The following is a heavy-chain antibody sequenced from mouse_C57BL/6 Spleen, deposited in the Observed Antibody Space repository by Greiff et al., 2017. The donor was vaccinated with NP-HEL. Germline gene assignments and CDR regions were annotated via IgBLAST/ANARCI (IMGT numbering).Heavy chain of an antibody. CDR3: ARSGVYAMDY. CDR1: GFTFTDYY. J-gene: IGHJ4*01. V-gene: IGHV7-3*01. CDR2: IRNKANGYTT. Sequence: EVKLVESGGGLVQPGGSLSLSCAASGFTFTDYYMSWVRQPPGKALEWLGFIRNKANGYTTEYSASVKGRFTISRDNSQSILYLQMNALRAEDSATYYCARSGVYAMDYWGQGTSVTVSS.